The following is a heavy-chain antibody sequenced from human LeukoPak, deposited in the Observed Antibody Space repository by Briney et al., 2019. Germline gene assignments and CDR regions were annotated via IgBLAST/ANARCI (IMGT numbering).Heavy chain of an antibody. V-gene: IGHV3-66*01. J-gene: IGHJ4*02. CDR2: IYSDDNT. CDR1: GFTVRSSY. D-gene: IGHD2/OR15-2a*01. CDR3: ARTEYPRYYFDY. Sequence: GGSLRLSCAASGFTVRSSYLSWLRQAPGNGLDWVSVIYSDDNTYYADSVKGRFTISRDNSKNTLYLQMKSLGAEDTAVYYCARTEYPRYYFDYWGQGTLVTVSS.